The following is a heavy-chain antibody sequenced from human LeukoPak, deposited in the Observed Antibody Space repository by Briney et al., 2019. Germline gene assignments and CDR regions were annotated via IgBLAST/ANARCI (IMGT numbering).Heavy chain of an antibody. CDR1: GGSIRSSYYY. V-gene: IGHV4-39*07. D-gene: IGHD3-10*01. Sequence: SETLSLTCTVSGGSIRSSYYYWGWIRQPPGKGLEWIGSIYDSGSTYYNPSLKSRVTISVDTSKNQFSLKLSSVTAADTAVYYCAREVYGSGSSLEADTNWFDPWGQGTLVTVSS. J-gene: IGHJ5*02. CDR2: IYDSGST. CDR3: AREVYGSGSSLEADTNWFDP.